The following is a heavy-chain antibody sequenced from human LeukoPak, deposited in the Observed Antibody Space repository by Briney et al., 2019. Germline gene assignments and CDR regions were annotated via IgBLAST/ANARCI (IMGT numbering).Heavy chain of an antibody. CDR3: ARGVVVVAATPPWFDP. D-gene: IGHD2-15*01. J-gene: IGHJ5*02. CDR1: GFTFSSYG. CDR2: ISYDGSNK. Sequence: GGSLRLSCAVSGFTFSSYGMHWVRQAPGRGLEWVAVISYDGSNKYYADSVKGRFTISRDNSKNTLYLQMNSLRAEDTAVYYCARGVVVVAATPPWFDPWGQGTLVTVSS. V-gene: IGHV3-30*03.